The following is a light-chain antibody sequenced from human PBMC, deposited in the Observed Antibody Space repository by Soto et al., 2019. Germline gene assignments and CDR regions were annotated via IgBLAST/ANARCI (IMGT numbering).Light chain of an antibody. CDR1: ASISSW. CDR3: LQHNSYPWT. Sequence: DIQMTQSPSTLSASVGDRVTITCRASASISSWLAWYQQKPGKAHKVLIYAASNLQSGVPSRFSGSGSGTEFTLTISSLQPEDFATYYCLQHNSYPWTFGQGTKVDIK. V-gene: IGKV1-5*01. CDR2: AAS. J-gene: IGKJ1*01.